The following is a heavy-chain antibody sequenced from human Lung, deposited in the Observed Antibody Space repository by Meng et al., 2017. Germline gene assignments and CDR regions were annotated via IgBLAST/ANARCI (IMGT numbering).Heavy chain of an antibody. CDR2: ISSDSRYI. D-gene: IGHD2-15*01. CDR1: GFTFSNYS. V-gene: IGHV3-21*01. Sequence: EVQLGESGGGLVTPGGSVRLSCAASGFTFSNYSMNWVRQAPGKGLEWVSSISSDSRYIFYADSVKGRFTISRDNAKNSLYLQMNSLSPEDTAVFYCARFETVGVATGDFWGQGTLVTVSS. CDR3: ARFETVGVATGDF. J-gene: IGHJ4*02.